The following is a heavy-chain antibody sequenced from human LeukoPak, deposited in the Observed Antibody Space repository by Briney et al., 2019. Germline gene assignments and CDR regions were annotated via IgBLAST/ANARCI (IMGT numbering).Heavy chain of an antibody. Sequence: PSETLSLTCTVSGGSISSYYWSWIRQPPGKGLEWIGYIYDSGSTNYNPSLKSRVTISVDTSKNQFSLKLSSVTAADTAVYYCARVGGTNYYYYGMDVWGQGTTVTVSS. D-gene: IGHD1-1*01. V-gene: IGHV4-59*01. CDR1: GGSISSYY. J-gene: IGHJ6*02. CDR2: IYDSGST. CDR3: ARVGGTNYYYYGMDV.